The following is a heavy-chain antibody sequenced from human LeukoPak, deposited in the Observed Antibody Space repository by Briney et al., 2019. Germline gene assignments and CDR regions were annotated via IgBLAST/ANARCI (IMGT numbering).Heavy chain of an antibody. CDR3: ARGLGDYYDTSDYYYAVPAH. D-gene: IGHD3-22*01. CDR1: GYTFTTYY. J-gene: IGHJ4*02. CDR2: MNPNSGDT. V-gene: IGHV1-8*01. Sequence: ASVKVSCKASGYTFTTYYIPWVRQATGQGLEWMGWMNPNSGDTAYAQKFQGRVAMTRDTSITTAYMELSSLRSEDMAVYYCARGLGDYYDTSDYYYAVPAHWGQGTLVTVSS.